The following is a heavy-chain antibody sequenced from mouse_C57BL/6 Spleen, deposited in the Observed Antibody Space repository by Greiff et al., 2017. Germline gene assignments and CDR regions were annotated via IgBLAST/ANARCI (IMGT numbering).Heavy chain of an antibody. CDR2: IHPNSGST. D-gene: IGHD2-3*01. CDR3: ARAQEPDDGYYRYFDV. Sequence: QVQLQQPGAELVKPGASVKLSCKASGYTFTSYWMHWVKQRPGQGLEWIGMIHPNSGSTNYNEKFKSKATLTVDKSSSTAYMQLSSLTSEDSAVYYCARAQEPDDGYYRYFDVWGTGTTVTVSS. J-gene: IGHJ1*03. CDR1: GYTFTSYW. V-gene: IGHV1-64*01.